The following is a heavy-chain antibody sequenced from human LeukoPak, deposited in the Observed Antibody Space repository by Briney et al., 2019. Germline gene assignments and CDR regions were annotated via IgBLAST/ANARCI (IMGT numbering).Heavy chain of an antibody. Sequence: ETLSLTCTVSGGSISSGGYYWSWIRQHPGKGLEWVANINQDGSAQNYVDSVKGRFTISRDNSKNTLYLQMNSLRAEDTAVYYCAKDQVVVVPSYMDVWGKGTTVTVSS. CDR2: INQDGSAQ. V-gene: IGHV3-7*03. CDR3: AKDQVVVVPSYMDV. D-gene: IGHD2-2*01. CDR1: GGSISSGGYY. J-gene: IGHJ6*03.